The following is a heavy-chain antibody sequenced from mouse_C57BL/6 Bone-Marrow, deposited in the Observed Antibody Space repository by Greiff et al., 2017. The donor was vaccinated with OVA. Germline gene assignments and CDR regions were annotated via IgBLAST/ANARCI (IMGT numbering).Heavy chain of an antibody. CDR1: GFNIKNTY. CDR3: ARGNVGSSFYAMDY. Sequence: EVQLQQSVAELVRPGASVKLSCTASGFNIKNTYMHWVKQRPEQGLEWIGRIDPANDNTKYAPKFQGKATMTADTSSTTAYLEISSLSSEDTPVYCCARGNVGSSFYAMDYWGQGTSVTVAS. CDR2: IDPANDNT. D-gene: IGHD1-1*01. V-gene: IGHV14-3*01. J-gene: IGHJ4*01.